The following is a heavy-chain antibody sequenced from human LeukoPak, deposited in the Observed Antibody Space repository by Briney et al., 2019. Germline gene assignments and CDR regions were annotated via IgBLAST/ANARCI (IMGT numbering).Heavy chain of an antibody. CDR3: ACSGPDYGMDV. CDR2: IYSGGST. D-gene: IGHD3-10*02. J-gene: IGHJ6*02. V-gene: IGHV3-53*01. Sequence: PGGSLRLSCAASGFTVSSNYMSWVRQAPGKGLEWVSVIYSGGSTYYADSVKGRFTISRDNSKNTPYLQMNSLRAEDTAVYYCACSGPDYGMDVWGQGTTVTVSS. CDR1: GFTVSSNY.